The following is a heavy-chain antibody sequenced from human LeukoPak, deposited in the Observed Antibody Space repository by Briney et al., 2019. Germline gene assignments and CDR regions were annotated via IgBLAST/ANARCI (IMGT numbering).Heavy chain of an antibody. J-gene: IGHJ4*02. V-gene: IGHV1-2*02. Sequence: ASVKVSCKASGCTFTDYYIHWVRQAPGQGLEWMGWISPNSGGTNYAQKFQGRVTMTRDTSISTAYMKLSSLRSDDTAVYYCARGGAYTYGYYWGQGTLVTVSS. CDR1: GCTFTDYY. D-gene: IGHD5-18*01. CDR2: ISPNSGGT. CDR3: ARGGAYTYGYY.